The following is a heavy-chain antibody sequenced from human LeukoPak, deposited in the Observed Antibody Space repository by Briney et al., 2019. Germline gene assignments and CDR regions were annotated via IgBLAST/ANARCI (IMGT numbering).Heavy chain of an antibody. CDR1: GGSISSGGYS. Sequence: SETLSLTCAVSGGSISSGGYSWSWIRQPPGKGLEWIGYIYHSGSTYYNPSLKSRVTISVDTSKNQFSLKLSSVTAADTAVYYCARGRYYYYYGMDVWGQGTTVTVSS. CDR3: ARGRYYYYYGMDV. V-gene: IGHV4-30-2*01. CDR2: IYHSGST. J-gene: IGHJ6*02.